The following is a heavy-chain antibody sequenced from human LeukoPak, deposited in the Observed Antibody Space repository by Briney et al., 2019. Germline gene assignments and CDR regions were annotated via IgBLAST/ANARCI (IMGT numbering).Heavy chain of an antibody. CDR2: FGNSA. Sequence: GSLRLSCAASGFTFSIYAMSWVRQAPGKGLEWVSTFGNSAHYADSVKGRFTISRDNSKNTLYLQMNSLRADDTAVYYCANHGVYSGSYSMDVWGQGTTVIVSS. J-gene: IGHJ6*02. CDR3: ANHGVYSGSYSMDV. V-gene: IGHV3-23*01. D-gene: IGHD1-26*01. CDR1: GFTFSIYA.